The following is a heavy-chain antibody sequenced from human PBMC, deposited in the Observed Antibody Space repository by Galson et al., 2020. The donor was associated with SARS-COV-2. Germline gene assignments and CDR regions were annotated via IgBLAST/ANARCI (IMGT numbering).Heavy chain of an antibody. Sequence: ETLSLTCSVSGDSISSGNHYWGWLRRPPGKGLEWIGTIYHSGSTYYSQSLESRVTISVDTSMNQFSLDLNSVTAADTAVYYCARVDGLSDYWYFDLWGRGTLVTVSS. D-gene: IGHD3-10*01. CDR1: GDSISSGNHY. J-gene: IGHJ2*01. V-gene: IGHV4-39*07. CDR3: ARVDGLSDYWYFDL. CDR2: IYHSGST.